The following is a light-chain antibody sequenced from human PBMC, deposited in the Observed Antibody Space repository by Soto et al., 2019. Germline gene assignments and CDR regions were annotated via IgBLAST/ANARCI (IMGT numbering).Light chain of an antibody. CDR2: DVT. CDR1: SSDIGGYNF. V-gene: IGLV2-14*03. J-gene: IGLJ2*01. Sequence: QSALTQPASVSGSLGQSITISCTGTSSDIGGYNFVAWYQQYPGKVPTLLIYDVTNRPSGISNRFSGSKSGNTASLTISGLQPEDEGDYYCSSYTRAGPVVFGGGTKLTVL. CDR3: SSYTRAGPVV.